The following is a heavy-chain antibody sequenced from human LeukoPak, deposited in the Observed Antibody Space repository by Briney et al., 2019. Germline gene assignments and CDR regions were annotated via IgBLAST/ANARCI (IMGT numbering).Heavy chain of an antibody. Sequence: GGSLGLSCAASGFTVSSNYMSWVRQAPGKGLEWVSVIYSGGSTYYADSVKGRFTISRDNSKNTLYLQMNSLRAEDTAVYYCAGEASSSRSDAFDIWGQGTMVTVSS. CDR3: AGEASSSRSDAFDI. CDR1: GFTVSSNY. J-gene: IGHJ3*02. CDR2: IYSGGST. V-gene: IGHV3-53*05. D-gene: IGHD6-6*01.